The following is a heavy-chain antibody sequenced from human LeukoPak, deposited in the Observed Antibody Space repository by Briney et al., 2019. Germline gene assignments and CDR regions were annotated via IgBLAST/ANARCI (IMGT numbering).Heavy chain of an antibody. CDR2: IWYDGSNK. CDR1: GFTFSSYG. V-gene: IGHV3-33*06. CDR3: AKSRAGLWLDY. D-gene: IGHD5-18*01. J-gene: IGHJ4*02. Sequence: GGSLRLSCAASGFTFSSYGMHWVRQAPGKGLEWVAVIWYDGSNKYYADSVKGRFTISRDNSKNTLYLQMNSLRAEDTAVYYCAKSRAGLWLDYWGQGTLVTVSS.